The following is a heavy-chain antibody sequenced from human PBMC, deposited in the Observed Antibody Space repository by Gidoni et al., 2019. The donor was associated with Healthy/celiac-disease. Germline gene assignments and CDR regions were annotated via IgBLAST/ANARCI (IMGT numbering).Heavy chain of an antibody. Sequence: QLQLQASGPGLVKPSETLSLTCTVSGGSIRSSSYYWGWIRQPPGKGLEWIGSIYSSGSTYYNPSLKSRVTISVDTSKNQFSLKLSSVTAADTAVYYCAISTTVTKGANDYWGQGTLVTVSS. CDR2: IYSSGST. D-gene: IGHD4-17*01. V-gene: IGHV4-39*01. J-gene: IGHJ4*02. CDR1: GGSIRSSSYY. CDR3: AISTTVTKGANDY.